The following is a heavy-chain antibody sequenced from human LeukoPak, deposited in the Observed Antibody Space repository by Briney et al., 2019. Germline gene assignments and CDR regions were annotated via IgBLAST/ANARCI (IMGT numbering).Heavy chain of an antibody. CDR2: IYTSGST. D-gene: IGHD1-26*01. J-gene: IGHJ4*02. V-gene: IGHV4-4*07. Sequence: SETLSLTCTVSGGSISSYYWSWIRQPAGKGLEWIGRIYTSGSTNYNPSPKSRVTMSVDTSKNQFSLKLSSVTAADTAVYYCARGGSYRGYFDYWGQGTLVTVSS. CDR1: GGSISSYY. CDR3: ARGGSYRGYFDY.